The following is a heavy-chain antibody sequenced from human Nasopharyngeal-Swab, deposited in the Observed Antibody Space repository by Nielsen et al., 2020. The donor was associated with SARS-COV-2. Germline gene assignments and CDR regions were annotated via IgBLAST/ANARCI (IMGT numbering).Heavy chain of an antibody. CDR3: ARDLDSSSVAAFDI. J-gene: IGHJ3*02. V-gene: IGHV3-21*01. CDR2: ISSSSSYI. CDR1: GFTFSSYS. D-gene: IGHD6-13*01. Sequence: GESLKISCAASGFTFSSYSMNWVRQAPGKGLEWVSSISSSSSYIYYADSVKGRFTISRDNAKNSLYLQMNSLRAEDTAVYYCARDLDSSSVAAFDIWGQGTMVTVSS.